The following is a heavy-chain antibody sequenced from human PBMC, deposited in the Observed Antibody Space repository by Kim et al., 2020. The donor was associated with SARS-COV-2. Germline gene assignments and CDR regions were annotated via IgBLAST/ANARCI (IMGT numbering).Heavy chain of an antibody. D-gene: IGHD6-19*01. CDR1: GFTFSSYA. V-gene: IGHV3-23*01. Sequence: GGSLRLSCAASGFTFSSYAMSWVRQAPGKGLEWVSTISGSGGSTYYADSVKGRFTISRDNSKNTLYLQMNSLRAEDTAVYYCAKDLIAVAGILPQQLDYWGQGTLVTVSS. J-gene: IGHJ4*02. CDR2: ISGSGGST. CDR3: AKDLIAVAGILPQQLDY.